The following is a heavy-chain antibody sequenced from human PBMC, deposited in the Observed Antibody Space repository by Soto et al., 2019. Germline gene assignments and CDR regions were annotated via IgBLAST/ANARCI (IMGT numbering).Heavy chain of an antibody. J-gene: IGHJ6*02. Sequence: PWGSLRLSCAASGFTFSSYSMNWVRQAPGEGLEWVSSISSSSSYIYYADSVKGRFTISRDSAKNSLYLQMNSLRAEDTAVYYCAREIAVAGTYYGMDVWGQGTTVTVSS. CDR1: GFTFSSYS. CDR2: ISSSSSYI. CDR3: AREIAVAGTYYGMDV. V-gene: IGHV3-21*01. D-gene: IGHD6-19*01.